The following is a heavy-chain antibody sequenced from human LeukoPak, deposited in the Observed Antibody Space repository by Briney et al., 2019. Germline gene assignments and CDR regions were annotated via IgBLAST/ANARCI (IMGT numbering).Heavy chain of an antibody. CDR2: INHSGVT. CDR3: AREIELKWFGESDY. D-gene: IGHD3-10*01. CDR1: AESFSTYY. V-gene: IGHV4-34*01. Sequence: SETLSLTCAVYAESFSTYYWSWIRQPPGKGLEWIGDINHSGVTNYNPSLKSRVTMSVDTSENQFPLRLSSVTAADTAIYYCAREIELKWFGESDYWGQGNLVTVSS. J-gene: IGHJ4*02.